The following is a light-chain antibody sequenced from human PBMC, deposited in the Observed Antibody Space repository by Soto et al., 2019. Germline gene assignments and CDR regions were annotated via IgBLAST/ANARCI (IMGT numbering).Light chain of an antibody. V-gene: IGKV3-20*01. CDR3: QQYNNWPQT. Sequence: DIVLTQPPGTLSLSPAKRATLYCRASQSVRSNQLAWYQQKPGQAPRLLIYGGSSRATGIPVRFSGSGSETDFTLTITRLEPEDFAEYHCQQYNNWPQTFGQGTKV. CDR2: GGS. J-gene: IGKJ1*01. CDR1: QSVRSNQ.